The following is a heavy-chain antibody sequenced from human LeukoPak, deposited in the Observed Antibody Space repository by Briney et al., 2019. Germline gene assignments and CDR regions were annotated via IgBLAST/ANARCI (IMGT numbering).Heavy chain of an antibody. CDR1: GGSISSYY. CDR3: ARDAYYDILTGYYYYYMDV. D-gene: IGHD3-9*01. J-gene: IGHJ6*03. V-gene: IGHV4-59*12. Sequence: SGTLSLTCTVSGGSISSYYWSWIRQPPGKGLEWIGYIYYSGSTSYNPSLKSRVTISVDTSKNQFSLKLSSVTAADTAVYYCARDAYYDILTGYYYYYMDVWGKGTTVTISS. CDR2: IYYSGST.